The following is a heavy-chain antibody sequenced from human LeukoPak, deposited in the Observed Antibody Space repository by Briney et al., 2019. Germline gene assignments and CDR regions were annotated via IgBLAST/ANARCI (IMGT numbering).Heavy chain of an antibody. CDR2: INPNSGGT. V-gene: IGHV1-2*02. CDR3: ARAHCSSTSCYPRGYYYYYMDV. J-gene: IGHJ6*03. D-gene: IGHD2-2*01. Sequence: ASVKVSCKASGYTFTGYYMHWVRQAPGQGLEWMGWINPNSGGTNYAQKFQGRVTMTRDTSISTAYMELSRLRSDDTAVYYCARAHCSSTSCYPRGYYYYYMDVWGKGTTVTVSS. CDR1: GYTFTGYY.